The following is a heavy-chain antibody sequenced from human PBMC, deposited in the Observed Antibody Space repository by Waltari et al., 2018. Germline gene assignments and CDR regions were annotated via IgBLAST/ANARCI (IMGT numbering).Heavy chain of an antibody. CDR1: GGTFSSYA. V-gene: IGHV1-69*08. CDR3: ARDRELVGWLRLLPYDAFDI. CDR2: IIPIFGTA. Sequence: QVQLVQSGAAVKQPGSSVKVSCTASGGTFSSYATSWVRPAAGHGREWMGRIIPIFGTANYAQKFQGRVTITADKSTSTAYMELSSLRSEDTAVYYCARDRELVGWLRLLPYDAFDIWGQGTMVTVSS. D-gene: IGHD5-12*01. J-gene: IGHJ3*02.